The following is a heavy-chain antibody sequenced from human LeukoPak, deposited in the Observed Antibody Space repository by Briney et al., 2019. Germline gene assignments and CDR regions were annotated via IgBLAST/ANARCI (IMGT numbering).Heavy chain of an antibody. Sequence: SETLSLTCTVSGDSIRRGFYWGWIRQPPGKGLEWIGSMFHSGSTYLNPSLRSRISISVDTSKNQFYLTLSSVSAADTAMYYCAREAARPSFAYWGQGSLVAVSS. CDR1: GDSIRRGFY. CDR2: MFHSGST. V-gene: IGHV4-38-2*02. J-gene: IGHJ4*02. CDR3: AREAARPSFAY. D-gene: IGHD6-6*01.